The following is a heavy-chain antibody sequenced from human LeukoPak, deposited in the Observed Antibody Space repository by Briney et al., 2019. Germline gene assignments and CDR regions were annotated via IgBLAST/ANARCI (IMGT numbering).Heavy chain of an antibody. CDR2: FYYSGST. D-gene: IGHD3-22*01. Sequence: SETLSLTCTVSGCSITSGDYYWSWIRQPPGKGLEWIGYFYYSGSTSYCPPLKSRVTISADTSKNQFSLKLNSVTAADTAVYYCANSPMYYDTSGYSFFDDWGQGTLVTVSS. V-gene: IGHV4-30-4*01. J-gene: IGHJ4*02. CDR1: GCSITSGDYY. CDR3: ANSPMYYDTSGYSFFDD.